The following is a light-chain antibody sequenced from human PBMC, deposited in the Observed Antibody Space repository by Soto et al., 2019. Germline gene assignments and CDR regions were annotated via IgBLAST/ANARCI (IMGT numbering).Light chain of an antibody. CDR2: GAS. Sequence: EIVLTQSPGTLSLSPGERATLSCRASQSLSNNYLAWYQQKPGQAPRLLIHGASNRATGIPARFSGSGSGTDFTLTISSLEPEDFAVYYCQQRGNWRTFGQGTKVDIK. CDR3: QQRGNWRT. J-gene: IGKJ1*01. V-gene: IGKV3D-20*02. CDR1: QSLSNNY.